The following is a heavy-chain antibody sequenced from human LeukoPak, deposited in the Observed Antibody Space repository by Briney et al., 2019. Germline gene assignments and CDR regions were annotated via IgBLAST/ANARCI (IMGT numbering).Heavy chain of an antibody. V-gene: IGHV3-9*01. CDR2: ISWNSGSI. J-gene: IGHJ6*02. Sequence: GGPLRLSCAASGFTFDDYAMHWVRQAPGKGLEWVSGISWNSGSIGYADSVKGRFTISRDNAKNSLYLQMNSLRAEDTALYYCAKPLRRRSYYGMDVWGQGTTVTVSS. CDR3: AKPLRRRSYYGMDV. CDR1: GFTFDDYA.